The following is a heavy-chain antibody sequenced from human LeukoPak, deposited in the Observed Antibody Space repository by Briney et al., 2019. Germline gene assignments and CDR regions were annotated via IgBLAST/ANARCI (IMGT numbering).Heavy chain of an antibody. D-gene: IGHD6-13*01. V-gene: IGHV3-23*01. Sequence: GGSLRLSCAASGFTFSSYAMSWVRQAPGKGLEWVSGISGSGGSTYYADSVKGRFTISRDNSKNTLYLQMNSLRAKDTAVYYCARPSTSGIAAAGLKYWGQGTLVTVSS. CDR1: GFTFSSYA. J-gene: IGHJ4*02. CDR3: ARPSTSGIAAAGLKY. CDR2: ISGSGGST.